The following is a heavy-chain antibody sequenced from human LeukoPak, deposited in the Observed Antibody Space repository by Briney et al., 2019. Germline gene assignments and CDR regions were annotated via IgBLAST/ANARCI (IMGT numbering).Heavy chain of an antibody. CDR1: GFTFSGYS. D-gene: IGHD5-24*01. CDR2: ISTSSIYI. V-gene: IGHV3-21*01. CDR3: ARERDGYTRYYYYYMDV. J-gene: IGHJ6*03. Sequence: GGSLRLSCVASGFTFSGYSMSWVRQAPGKGLEWVSSISTSSIYIYYADSVKGRFTISRDNAKNSLYLQMNSLRAEDTAVYYCARERDGYTRYYYYYMDVWGKGTTVTISS.